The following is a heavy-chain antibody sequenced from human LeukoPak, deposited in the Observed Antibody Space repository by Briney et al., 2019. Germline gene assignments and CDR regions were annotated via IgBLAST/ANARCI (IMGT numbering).Heavy chain of an antibody. D-gene: IGHD3-16*01. CDR1: GLTLSTYN. V-gene: IGHV3-7*01. CDR2: LKQVGSET. J-gene: IGHJ4*02. Sequence: PGGSLRLSCAASGLTLSTYNMNWVRQAPGKGLEWVATLKQVGSETNYVDSVRGRFTISRDNAKNSLYLQMNSLRAEDTAVYYCATWGAWGPFDYWGQETLVTVSS. CDR3: ATWGAWGPFDY.